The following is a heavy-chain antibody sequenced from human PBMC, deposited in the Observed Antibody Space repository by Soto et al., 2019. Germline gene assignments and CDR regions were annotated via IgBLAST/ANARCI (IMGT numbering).Heavy chain of an antibody. CDR1: GFTFSSYA. CDR2: ISYDGSNK. J-gene: IGHJ4*02. V-gene: IGHV3-30-3*01. Sequence: GGSLRLSCAASGFTFSSYAMHWVRQAPGKGLEWVAVISYDGSNKYYADSVKGRFTISRDNSKNTLYLQMNSLRAEDTAVYYCARVLGSPLRFLRGGYFDYWGQETLVTVSS. D-gene: IGHD3-3*01. CDR3: ARVLGSPLRFLRGGYFDY.